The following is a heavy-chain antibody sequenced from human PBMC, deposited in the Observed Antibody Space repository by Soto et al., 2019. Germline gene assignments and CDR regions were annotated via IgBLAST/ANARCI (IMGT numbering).Heavy chain of an antibody. Sequence: KTSETLSLTCTVSGDSITRSNFYWGWIRQPPGKGLEWLGSIFYSGSTFYNPALKSRVTFSVDTSKNHFSLTLTSVTAADTAVYYCARTLSGFTYGSRQFYFDYWGQGTLVTVSS. V-gene: IGHV4-39*02. CDR2: IFYSGST. D-gene: IGHD3-10*01. CDR3: ARTLSGFTYGSRQFYFDY. CDR1: GDSITRSNFY. J-gene: IGHJ4*02.